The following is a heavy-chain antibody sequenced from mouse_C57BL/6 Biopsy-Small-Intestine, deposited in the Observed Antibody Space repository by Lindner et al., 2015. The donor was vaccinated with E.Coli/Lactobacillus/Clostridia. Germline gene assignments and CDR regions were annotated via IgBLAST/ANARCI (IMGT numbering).Heavy chain of an antibody. CDR1: GYAFSSSW. D-gene: IGHD2-4*01. CDR2: TYPGDGDT. Sequence: VQLQESGPELMKPGASVKISCKAFGYAFSSSWINWVKQRPGKGLEWIGRTYPGDGDTNYNGKFKGKATLTADKSSSTAYMQLSSLTSEDSAVYFCARRGYDYDVAMDYWGQGTSVTVSS. CDR3: ARRGYDYDVAMDY. J-gene: IGHJ4*01. V-gene: IGHV1-82*01.